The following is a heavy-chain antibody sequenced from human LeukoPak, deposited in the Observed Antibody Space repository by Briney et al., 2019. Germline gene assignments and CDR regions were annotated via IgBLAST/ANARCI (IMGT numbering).Heavy chain of an antibody. D-gene: IGHD3-10*01. J-gene: IGHJ5*02. Sequence: GGSLRLSCAASGFTFSSYAMSWVRQAPGKGLEWVSAISGSGGSTYYADPVKGRFTISRDNSKNTLYLQMNSLRAEDTAVYYCAKIVVRGGDLGVNWFDPWGQGTLVTVSS. V-gene: IGHV3-23*01. CDR3: AKIVVRGGDLGVNWFDP. CDR1: GFTFSSYA. CDR2: ISGSGGST.